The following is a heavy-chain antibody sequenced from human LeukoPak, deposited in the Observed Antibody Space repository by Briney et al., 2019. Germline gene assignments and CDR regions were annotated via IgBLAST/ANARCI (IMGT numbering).Heavy chain of an antibody. V-gene: IGHV4-38-2*02. J-gene: IGHJ4*02. CDR1: GYSISSGYY. CDR3: ARHVGEYSSSWYLDYFDY. CDR2: IYYSGSN. D-gene: IGHD6-13*01. Sequence: SETLSLTCTVSGYSISSGYYWGWIRQPPGKGLEWIGSIYYSGSNYYNPSLKSRITISVDTSKNQFSLKLSSVTAADTAVYYCARHVGEYSSSWYLDYFDYWGQGTLVTVSS.